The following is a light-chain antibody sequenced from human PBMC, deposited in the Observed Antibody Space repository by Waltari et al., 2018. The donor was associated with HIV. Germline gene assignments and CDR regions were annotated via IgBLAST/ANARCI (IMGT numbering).Light chain of an antibody. V-gene: IGKV1-12*01. CDR2: ATS. CDR3: LQALSFPLT. CDR1: QGLTSY. Sequence: DIQVTQSPSSVSASIGDRVTITCRAIQGLTSYLAWYQQKPGNTPKLLISATSTFQSGVPSRFSGSGSGTDFTLTISNLQPEDFVTYYCLQALSFPLTFGPGTKVEVK. J-gene: IGKJ3*01.